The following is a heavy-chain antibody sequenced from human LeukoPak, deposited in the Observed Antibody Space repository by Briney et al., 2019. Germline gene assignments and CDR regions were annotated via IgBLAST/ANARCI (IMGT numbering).Heavy chain of an antibody. CDR3: ARHGETYYDFWSGYNPVSNWFDP. Sequence: SEALSLTCTVSGGSISSYYWSWIRQPPGKGLEWIGYIYYSGSTNYNPSLKSRVTISVDTSKNQFSLKLSSVTAADTAVYYCARHGETYYDFWSGYNPVSNWFDPWGQGTLVTVSS. CDR2: IYYSGST. J-gene: IGHJ5*02. V-gene: IGHV4-59*08. CDR1: GGSISSYY. D-gene: IGHD3-3*01.